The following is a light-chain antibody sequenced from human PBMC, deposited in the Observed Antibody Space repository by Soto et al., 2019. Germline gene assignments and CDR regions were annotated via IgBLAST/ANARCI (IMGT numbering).Light chain of an antibody. V-gene: IGKV3-15*01. CDR1: QSVSST. CDR2: GAS. CDR3: QQTYSIPRT. Sequence: EIVMTQSPATLSVSPGERATLSCRASQSVSSTLAWYQQKPGQAPRLLIYGASTRATGIPARFSGGGSGTDFTLTISSLHPEDFATYYCQQTYSIPRTFGQGTRWIS. J-gene: IGKJ1*01.